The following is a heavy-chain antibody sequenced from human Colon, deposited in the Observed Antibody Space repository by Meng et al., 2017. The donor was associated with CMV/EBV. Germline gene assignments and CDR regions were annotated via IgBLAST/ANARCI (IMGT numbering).Heavy chain of an antibody. V-gene: IGHV3-43D*04. J-gene: IGHJ4*02. CDR3: ARGDSHGSGGHFDS. CDR1: GIIINDYA. Sequence: EVQLVESGGVVVQPGGSLRLSCTASGIIINDYAMCWVRQTPGRGLEWVSLINWNGVNTYYADSVKGRFTISRDDSKNSLYLQMDSLTVGDSALYYCARGDSHGSGGHFDSWGQGTLVNVSS. D-gene: IGHD3-10*01. CDR2: INWNGVNT.